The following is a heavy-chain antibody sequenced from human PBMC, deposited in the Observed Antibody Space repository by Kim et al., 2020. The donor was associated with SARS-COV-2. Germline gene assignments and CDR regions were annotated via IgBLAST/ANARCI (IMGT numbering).Heavy chain of an antibody. CDR3: ARDLGDSSGYYLR. J-gene: IGHJ4*02. CDR1: GFTFSSYW. D-gene: IGHD3-22*01. Sequence: GGSLRLSCAASGFTFSSYWMSWVRQAPGKGLEWVANIKQDGSEKYYVDSVKGRFTISRDNAKNSLYLQMNSLRAEDTAVYYCARDLGDSSGYYLRWGQGTLVTVSS. CDR2: IKQDGSEK. V-gene: IGHV3-7*01.